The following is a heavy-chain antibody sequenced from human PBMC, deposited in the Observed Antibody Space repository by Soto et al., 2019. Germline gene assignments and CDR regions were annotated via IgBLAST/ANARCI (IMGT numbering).Heavy chain of an antibody. CDR1: GFSFSSYW. CDR3: ARGGTGLVGLAVYSKSDGMDV. D-gene: IGHD1-26*01. CDR2: IKEDGREQ. V-gene: IGHV3-7*03. J-gene: IGHJ6*02. Sequence: EIQLMQSGGGLARPGGSLRLSCAASGFSFSSYWMSWVRQAPGKGPEWVANIKEDGREQHYVDSVKGRFTISRDNTENSLFLQMNNLRAEDSAIYYCARGGTGLVGLAVYSKSDGMDVWGQGTSVTVSS.